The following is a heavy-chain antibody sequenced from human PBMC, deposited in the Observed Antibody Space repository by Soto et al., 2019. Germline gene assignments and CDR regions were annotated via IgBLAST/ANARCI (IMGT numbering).Heavy chain of an antibody. CDR2: VRQDGGEK. V-gene: IGHV3-7*03. J-gene: IGHJ4*02. CDR1: RFTFSDYW. CDR3: GRGDPPDC. Sequence: GGSLRLSCAASRFTFSDYWMTWVRQAPGKGLEWVANVRQDGGEKFYVDSVRGRFTISRDNAQNSLYLQLNTLRAEDTAVYYCGRGDPPDCWGQGTQVTVSS.